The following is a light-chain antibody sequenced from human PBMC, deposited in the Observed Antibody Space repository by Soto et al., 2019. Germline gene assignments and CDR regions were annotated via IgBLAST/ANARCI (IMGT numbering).Light chain of an antibody. CDR3: HQRHSSPWT. V-gene: IGKV3-11*01. Sequence: EIVLTQSPATLSSFPGDRVTLSCRASQYINTRLAWYQHRPGQAPRLLIYQTSIRAAGLPARFSASGSGTDFTLTISHVQHDDFALYYRHQRHSSPWTFGQGTKVDI. CDR1: QYINTR. CDR2: QTS. J-gene: IGKJ1*01.